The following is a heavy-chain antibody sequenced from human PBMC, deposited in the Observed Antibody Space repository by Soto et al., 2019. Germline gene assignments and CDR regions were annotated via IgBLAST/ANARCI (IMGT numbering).Heavy chain of an antibody. CDR2: IYYSGST. J-gene: IGHJ5*02. CDR1: GGSVSSGSYY. Sequence: PSETLSLTCTVSGGSVSSGSYYWSWIRQPPGKGLEWIGYIYYSGSTNYNPSLKSRVTISVDTSKNQFSLKLSSVTAADTAVYYCARDQRCGGDCRWFDPWGQGTLVTVSS. D-gene: IGHD2-21*02. CDR3: ARDQRCGGDCRWFDP. V-gene: IGHV4-61*01.